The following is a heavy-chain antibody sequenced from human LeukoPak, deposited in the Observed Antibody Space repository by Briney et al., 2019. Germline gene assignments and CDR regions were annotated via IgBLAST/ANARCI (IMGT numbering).Heavy chain of an antibody. V-gene: IGHV3-7*01. CDR3: ARESYYYDSSGYYYSGANWFDP. CDR1: GFTFSSYW. D-gene: IGHD3-22*01. J-gene: IGHJ5*02. CDR2: IKQDGSEK. Sequence: GGSLTLSCAASGFTFSSYWMSWVRQAPGKGLEWVANIKQDGSEKYYVDSVKGRFTISRDNAKNSLYLQMNSLRAEDTAVYYCARESYYYDSSGYYYSGANWFDPWGQGTLVTVSS.